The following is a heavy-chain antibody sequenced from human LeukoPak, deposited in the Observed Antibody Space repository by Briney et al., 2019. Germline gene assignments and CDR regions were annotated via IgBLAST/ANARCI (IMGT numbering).Heavy chain of an antibody. J-gene: IGHJ6*02. CDR3: ARNSYHYGMDV. V-gene: IGHV4-39*01. D-gene: IGHD2-21*01. CDR2: LYYSGST. CDR1: GGSISSSSYY. Sequence: SETLSLTCTVSGGSISSSSYYWDWIRQPPGKGLEWIGSLYYSGSTYYNPSLKSRVTISVDTSKNQFSLKLSSVTAADTAVYYCARNSYHYGMDVWGQGTTVTVSS.